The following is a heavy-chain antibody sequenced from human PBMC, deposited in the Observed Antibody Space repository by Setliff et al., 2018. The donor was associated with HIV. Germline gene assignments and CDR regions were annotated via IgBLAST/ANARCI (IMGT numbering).Heavy chain of an antibody. J-gene: IGHJ4*02. CDR1: GDTFRNYA. V-gene: IGHV1-69*13. D-gene: IGHD2-15*01. CDR2: TIPPVGAA. CDR3: ASPNVGCSGGTCYSGSAFDY. Sequence: GASVKVSCKVSGDTFRNYALNWVRQAPGQGLEWMGGTIPPVGAAAYAQNFKGRVTITADEATSTAYMELRTLRSEDTAIYYCASPNVGCSGGTCYSGSAFDYWGQGSQVTVSS.